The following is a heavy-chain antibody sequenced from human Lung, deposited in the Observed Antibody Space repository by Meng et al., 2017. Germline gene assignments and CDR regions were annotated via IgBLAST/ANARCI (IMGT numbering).Heavy chain of an antibody. CDR2: INPNSGGA. J-gene: IGHJ4*02. D-gene: IGHD6-19*01. Sequence: QAQLVQSGAEVKKPGASVKVSCKASGYTFIDYYMHWVRQAPGQGLGWMGRINPNSGGADYAQKFQGRVTMTRDKSISTAYMELTRLRSDDTAVYYCAREQQWLVQDFDSWGQGTLVTVSS. CDR1: GYTFIDYY. V-gene: IGHV1-2*06. CDR3: AREQQWLVQDFDS.